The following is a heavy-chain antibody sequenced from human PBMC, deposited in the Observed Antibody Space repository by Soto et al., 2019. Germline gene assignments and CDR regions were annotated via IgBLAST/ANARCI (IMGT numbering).Heavy chain of an antibody. CDR3: ARDPVRGVFFDY. D-gene: IGHD3-10*01. J-gene: IGHJ4*02. V-gene: IGHV3-30-3*01. Sequence: GGSLRLSCAASGFTFSSYAMHWVRQAPGKGLEWVAVISYDGSNKYYADSVKGRFTISRDNSKNTLYLQMNSLRAEDTAVYYCARDPVRGVFFDYWGQGTLVTVSS. CDR1: GFTFSSYA. CDR2: ISYDGSNK.